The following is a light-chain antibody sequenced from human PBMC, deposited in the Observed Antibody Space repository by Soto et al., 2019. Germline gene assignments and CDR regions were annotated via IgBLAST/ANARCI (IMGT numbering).Light chain of an antibody. CDR1: QSISSW. Sequence: DIQMTQSPSTLSASVGDRVTITCRASQSISSWLAWYQQKPGKAPKLLIYKASSLESGVPSRFSGSGSGTEFTLTISSLQSEDVALYYCQQYHYWPRLFGQGTRLEN. J-gene: IGKJ5*01. V-gene: IGKV1-5*03. CDR3: QQYHYWPRL. CDR2: KAS.